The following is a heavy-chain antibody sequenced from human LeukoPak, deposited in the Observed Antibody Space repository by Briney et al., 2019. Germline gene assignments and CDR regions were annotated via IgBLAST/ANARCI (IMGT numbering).Heavy chain of an antibody. Sequence: SETLSLTCTVSGYSISSGYYWGWIRQPPGKGLEWIGSIYHSGSTYYNPSLKSRVTISVDTSKNQFSLKLSSLTATDTAVYYCAREGLRLIDYWGQGTLVTVSS. J-gene: IGHJ4*02. CDR1: GYSISSGYY. D-gene: IGHD5-12*01. V-gene: IGHV4-38-2*02. CDR3: AREGLRLIDY. CDR2: IYHSGST.